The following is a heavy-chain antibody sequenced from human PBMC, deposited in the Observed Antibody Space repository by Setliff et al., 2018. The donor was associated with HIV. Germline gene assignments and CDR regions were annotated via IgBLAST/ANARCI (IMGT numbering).Heavy chain of an antibody. CDR1: GGSLTHYY. Sequence: SETLSLTCTVYGGSLTHYYWTWIRQPPGGGLEWIGEITDTGHTNYNSSLQSRVTISLDTSRKQFSLKLTSVTASDAAVYYCARAPSCIGSNCIFYYYYYYGLDVWGHGTT. J-gene: IGHJ6*02. CDR3: ARAPSCIGSNCIFYYYYYYGLDV. D-gene: IGHD2-15*01. V-gene: IGHV4-34*01. CDR2: ITDTGHT.